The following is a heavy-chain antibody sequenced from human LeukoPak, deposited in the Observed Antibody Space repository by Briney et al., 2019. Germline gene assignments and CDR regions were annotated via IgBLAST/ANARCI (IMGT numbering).Heavy chain of an antibody. Sequence: SQTLSLTCTVSGGSISSGGQYWSWIRQHPGKVLGWIGYINYSGSTYYNPSLKSRISIAVGTSQNQFSLKLSSVTAADTAVYYCARDEAIFGAGYYYGMDVWGQGTTVTVSS. J-gene: IGHJ6*02. V-gene: IGHV4-31*03. CDR1: GGSISSGGQY. D-gene: IGHD3-3*01. CDR3: ARDEAIFGAGYYYGMDV. CDR2: INYSGST.